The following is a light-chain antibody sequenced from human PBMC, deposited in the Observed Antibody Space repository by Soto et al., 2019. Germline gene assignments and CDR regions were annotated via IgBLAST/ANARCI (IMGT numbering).Light chain of an antibody. CDR2: AGS. J-gene: IGKJ1*01. CDR3: LQDFNYPRT. V-gene: IGKV1-6*01. Sequence: AIQMTQSPSSLSASVGDRVTITCRASHGIRNDLGWYQQKPGKAPKLLIYAGSSLQSGVPSRFSGSGSGTDFTLTISSLQPEDFATYYCLQDFNYPRTFGQGTKVEIK. CDR1: HGIRND.